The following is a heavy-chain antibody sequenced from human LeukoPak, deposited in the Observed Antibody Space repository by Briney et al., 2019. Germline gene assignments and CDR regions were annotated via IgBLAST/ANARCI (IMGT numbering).Heavy chain of an antibody. CDR1: GFTFSTYW. CDR3: TAPSQVGATTPDY. D-gene: IGHD1-26*01. J-gene: IGHJ4*02. CDR2: ISGDGRIT. Sequence: PGGSLRLSCTASGFTFSTYWMQWVRRAPGKGLVWVSRISGDGRITNYADSVKGRFTVSRDNAKNTLYLHMNSLRTEDTALYYCTAPSQVGATTPDYWGQGTLVTVSS. V-gene: IGHV3-74*01.